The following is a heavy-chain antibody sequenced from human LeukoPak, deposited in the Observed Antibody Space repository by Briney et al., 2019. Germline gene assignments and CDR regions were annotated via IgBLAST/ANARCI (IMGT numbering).Heavy chain of an antibody. V-gene: IGHV1-2*02. CDR2: INPNSGGT. D-gene: IGHD6-13*01. Sequence: ASVKVSCKASGYTFTGYYMHWVRQAPGQGLEWVGWINPNSGGTNYAQKFQGRVTMTRDTSISTAYMELSRLRSDDTAVYYCARARYSSSYTGMDVWGQGTTVTVSS. J-gene: IGHJ6*02. CDR1: GYTFTGYY. CDR3: ARARYSSSYTGMDV.